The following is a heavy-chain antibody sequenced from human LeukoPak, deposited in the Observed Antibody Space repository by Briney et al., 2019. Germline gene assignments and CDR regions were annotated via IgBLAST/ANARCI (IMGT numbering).Heavy chain of an antibody. CDR2: IYTSGST. CDR3: ARVLGYYYMDV. Sequence: PSETLSLTCTVSGGSISTGSYYWSWIRQPAGKGLEWIGHIYTSGSTYYNPSLKSRVTISVDTSKNQFSLKLSSVTAADTAVYYCARVLGYYYMDVWGKGTTVTVSS. V-gene: IGHV4-61*09. CDR1: GGSISTGSYY. J-gene: IGHJ6*03.